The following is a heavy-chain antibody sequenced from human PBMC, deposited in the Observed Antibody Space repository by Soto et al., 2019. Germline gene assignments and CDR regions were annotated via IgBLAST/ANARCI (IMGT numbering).Heavy chain of an antibody. CDR3: ARGRGVMARNARDL. Sequence: QVQLQRWGAGLLRPSETLSLTCAVYGGSFRGYYWTWLRQSPGRGLAWLGEINHSGSRNSNPSLKSRLTISVDTSRTQFSMNLTSGTAADAAVYYCARGRGVMARNARDLWGQGTRV. CDR2: INHSGSR. D-gene: IGHD2-8*01. J-gene: IGHJ3*01. V-gene: IGHV4-34*01. CDR1: GGSFRGYY.